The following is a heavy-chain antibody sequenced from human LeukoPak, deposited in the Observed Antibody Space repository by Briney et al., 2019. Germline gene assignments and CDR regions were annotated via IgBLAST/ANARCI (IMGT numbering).Heavy chain of an antibody. J-gene: IGHJ4*02. CDR2: ISGSGGST. D-gene: IGHD6-19*01. V-gene: IGHV3-23*01. Sequence: PGGSLRLSCAASGFTFSSYAMSWVRQAPGKGLEWVSAISGSGGSTYYADSVKGRFTISRDNSKNTLYLQMNSLRAEDTAVYYCAKGDSSGWYRGGYFDCWGQGTLVTVSS. CDR1: GFTFSSYA. CDR3: AKGDSSGWYRGGYFDC.